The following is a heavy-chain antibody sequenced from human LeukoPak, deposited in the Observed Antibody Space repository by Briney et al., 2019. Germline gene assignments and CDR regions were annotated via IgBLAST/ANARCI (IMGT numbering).Heavy chain of an antibody. J-gene: IGHJ4*02. CDR2: ISYDGSNK. CDR3: ARKGGYDSGRYYFDY. V-gene: IGHV3-30-3*01. D-gene: IGHD3-3*01. CDR1: GFTFSSYA. Sequence: GRSLRLSCAASGFTFSSYAMHWVRQAPGKGLEWVAVISYDGSNKYYADSVKGRFTISRDNSKNTLYLQMNSLRAEDTAVYYCARKGGYDSGRYYFDYWGQGTLVTVSS.